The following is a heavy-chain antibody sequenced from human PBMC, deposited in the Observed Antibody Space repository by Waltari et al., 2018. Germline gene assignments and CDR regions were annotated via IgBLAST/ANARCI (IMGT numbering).Heavy chain of an antibody. CDR2: INPILGIA. J-gene: IGHJ4*02. CDR3: ARGSGWSKGYFDY. V-gene: IGHV1-69*02. D-gene: IGHD6-19*01. Sequence: QVQLVQSGAEVKKPGSSVKVSCKASGGTFSSFTISWVRHAPGQGLEWMGRINPILGIANYAQKFQGRVTITADKSTSTAYMELSSLRSEDAAVYYCARGSGWSKGYFDYWGQGTLVTVSS. CDR1: GGTFSSFT.